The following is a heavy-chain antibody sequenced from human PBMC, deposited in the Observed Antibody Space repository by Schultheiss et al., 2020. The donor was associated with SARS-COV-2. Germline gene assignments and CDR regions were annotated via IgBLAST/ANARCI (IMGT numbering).Heavy chain of an antibody. CDR2: IYYSGST. Sequence: SETLSLTCTVSGGSISSFYWSWIRQPPGKGLEWIGYIYYSGSTYYNPSLKSRVTISVDTSKNQFFLTLSSVTAADTAVYYCARHNLQFINYYYYYGMDVWGQGTTVTVSS. CDR3: ARHNLQFINYYYYYGMDV. J-gene: IGHJ6*02. V-gene: IGHV4-59*08. CDR1: GGSISSFY. D-gene: IGHD4-11*01.